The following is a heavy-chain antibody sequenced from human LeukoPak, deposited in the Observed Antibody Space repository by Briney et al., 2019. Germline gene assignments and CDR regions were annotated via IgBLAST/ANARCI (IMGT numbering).Heavy chain of an antibody. D-gene: IGHD2-2*01. CDR2: ISWNSGSI. CDR1: GFTFDDYA. V-gene: IGHV3-9*01. J-gene: IGHJ4*02. CDR3: AKGYCSSTSCCLDY. Sequence: GRSLRLSCAASGFTFDDYAMHWVRQAPGKGLEWVSGISWNSGSIGYADSVKGRFTISRDNAKNSLYLQMNSLRAEDTALYYCAKGYCSSTSCCLDYWGQGTLVTV.